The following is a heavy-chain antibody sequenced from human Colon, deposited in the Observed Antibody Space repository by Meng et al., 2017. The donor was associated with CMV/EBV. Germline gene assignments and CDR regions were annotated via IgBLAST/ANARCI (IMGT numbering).Heavy chain of an antibody. D-gene: IGHD4-17*01. CDR1: GFTFSTSW. CDR3: AKDYIRDGLFDFDS. J-gene: IGHJ4*02. Sequence: SGFTFSTSWMHWVRQAPGKGLVWVSRISADGNTTNYADSVKGRFTISRDNSKNTVYLQMNSLRVEDTAIYYCAKDYIRDGLFDFDSWGQGTLVTVSS. CDR2: ISADGNTT. V-gene: IGHV3-74*01.